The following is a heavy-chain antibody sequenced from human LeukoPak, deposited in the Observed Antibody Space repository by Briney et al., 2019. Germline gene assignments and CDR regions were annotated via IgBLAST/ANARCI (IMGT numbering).Heavy chain of an antibody. CDR3: ARDPPSGYCSGASCYVLHI. J-gene: IGHJ3*02. CDR2: ISYDGSKK. Sequence: GGSLRLSCAASGFTFSTYAMHWVRQAPGEGLEWVAVISYDGSKKYYADSVRGRFTISRDNSKNTVYMQMNSLRAEDTAVYYCARDPPSGYCSGASCYVLHIWGQGTMVTVSS. D-gene: IGHD2-15*01. V-gene: IGHV3-30-3*01. CDR1: GFTFSTYA.